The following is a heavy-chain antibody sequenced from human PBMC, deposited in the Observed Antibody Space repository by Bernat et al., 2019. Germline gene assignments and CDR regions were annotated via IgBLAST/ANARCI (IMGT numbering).Heavy chain of an antibody. CDR1: GFTFSTNG. D-gene: IGHD2-15*01. Sequence: QVQLVESGGGVVQPGGSLRLSCAASGFTFSTNGMHWVRQAPGKGLEWVAFIRYDGSNKYYADSVKGRFTISRDNSKNTLYLQINSLRAEDTAVYYCAKDRGGGSDFDYWGQGTLVTVSS. J-gene: IGHJ4*02. CDR3: AKDRGGGSDFDY. CDR2: IRYDGSNK. V-gene: IGHV3-30*02.